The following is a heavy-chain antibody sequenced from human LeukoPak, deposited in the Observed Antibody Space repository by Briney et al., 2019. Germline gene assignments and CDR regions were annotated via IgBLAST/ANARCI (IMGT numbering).Heavy chain of an antibody. V-gene: IGHV3-33*01. D-gene: IGHD6-13*01. J-gene: IGHJ4*02. CDR2: IWYDGSNK. Sequence: GGSLRLSCAASGFTFSSYGMHWVRQAPGKELEWVAVIWYDGSNKYYADSVKGRFTISRENSKNTLYLQMNSLRAEDTAVYYCARGSGYSSSWNDYWGQGTLVTVSS. CDR3: ARGSGYSSSWNDY. CDR1: GFTFSSYG.